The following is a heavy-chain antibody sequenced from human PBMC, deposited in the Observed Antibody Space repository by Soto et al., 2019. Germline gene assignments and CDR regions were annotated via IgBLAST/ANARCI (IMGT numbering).Heavy chain of an antibody. Sequence: SVKVSCQPSRYCFHTYDIYWLRQAPVHRLEWMGWINAGNGNTKYSQKLQGRVTFTGDTSASTAHMELSSLRSEDTSVYFCARGVENIVVVLDVFGYYGMDVWGQGTTVTVSS. CDR2: INAGNGNT. CDR3: ARGVENIVVVLDVFGYYGMDV. J-gene: IGHJ6*02. D-gene: IGHD2-2*01. CDR1: RYCFHTYD. V-gene: IGHV1-3*01.